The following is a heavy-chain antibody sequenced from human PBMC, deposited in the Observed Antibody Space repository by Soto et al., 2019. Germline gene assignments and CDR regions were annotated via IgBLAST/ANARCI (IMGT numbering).Heavy chain of an antibody. J-gene: IGHJ4*02. V-gene: IGHV1-69*06. Sequence: SVKVSCKASGGTFSSYAISWVRPAPGQGLEWMGGIIPIFGTANYAQKFQGRVTITADKSTSTAYMELSSLRSEDTAVYYCARVADSSRWYEADYWGQGTLVTVSS. CDR2: IIPIFGTA. D-gene: IGHD6-13*01. CDR1: GGTFSSYA. CDR3: ARVADSSRWYEADY.